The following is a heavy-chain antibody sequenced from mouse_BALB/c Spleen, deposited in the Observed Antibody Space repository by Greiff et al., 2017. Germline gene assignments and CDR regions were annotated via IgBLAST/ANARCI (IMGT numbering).Heavy chain of an antibody. D-gene: IGHD2-1*01. CDR1: GFSLTGYG. Sequence: VKLVESGPGLVAPSQSLSITCTVSGFSLTGYGVNWVRQSPGKGLEWLGVIWSGGSTDYNAAFISRLSISKDNSKSQVFFKMNSLQANDTAIYYCARNNYGKRYAMDYWGQGTSVTVSS. J-gene: IGHJ4*01. CDR2: IWSGGST. V-gene: IGHV2-2*02. CDR3: ARNNYGKRYAMDY.